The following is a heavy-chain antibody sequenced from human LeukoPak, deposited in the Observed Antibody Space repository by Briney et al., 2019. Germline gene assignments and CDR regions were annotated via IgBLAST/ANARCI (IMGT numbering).Heavy chain of an antibody. CDR1: GFTFSSYA. Sequence: GGSLRLSCAASGFTFSSYAMHWVRQAPGKGLEWVAVISYDGSNKYYADSVKGRFTISRDNSKNTLYLQMNSLRAEDTAVYYCAKGGIAARPFDYWGQGTLVTVSS. D-gene: IGHD6-6*01. CDR2: ISYDGSNK. CDR3: AKGGIAARPFDY. J-gene: IGHJ4*02. V-gene: IGHV3-30*04.